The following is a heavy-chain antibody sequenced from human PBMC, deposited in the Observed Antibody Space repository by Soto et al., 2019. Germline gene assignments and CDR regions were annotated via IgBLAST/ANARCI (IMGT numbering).Heavy chain of an antibody. V-gene: IGHV4-4*02. CDR1: GGSISSSNW. J-gene: IGHJ4*02. Sequence: QVQLQESGPGLVKPSGTLSLTCAVSGGSISSSNWWSWVRQPPGKGLEWIGEIYHSGSTNYNPSLHSRVTKAVYQSKNQFSPKLSSVTAADTAVYYCASRGVRGVFSVTYWGQGTLVTVSS. CDR2: IYHSGST. CDR3: ASRGVRGVFSVTY. D-gene: IGHD3-10*01.